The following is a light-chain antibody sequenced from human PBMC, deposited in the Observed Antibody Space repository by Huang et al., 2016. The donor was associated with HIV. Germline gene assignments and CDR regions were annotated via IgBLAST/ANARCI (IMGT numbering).Light chain of an antibody. Sequence: EIVLTQSPVTLSLAPGEGASLSCRASQGVHNSYLAWYQQKPGQAPRLLNFGAANRAAGVPHRFRGSESGTYFTLTISGLDPEDFAVYFCQQYGTLPYTFGQGTKLEI. CDR3: QQYGTLPYT. CDR1: QGVHNSY. CDR2: GAA. V-gene: IGKV3-20*01. J-gene: IGKJ2*01.